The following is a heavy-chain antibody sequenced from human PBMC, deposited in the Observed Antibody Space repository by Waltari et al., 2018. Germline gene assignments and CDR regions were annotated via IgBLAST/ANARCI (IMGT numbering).Heavy chain of an antibody. CDR3: ARDGHSYFYGSWSDY. Sequence: QVQLVESGGGVVQPGKSLTLSCEVSGISVSSYAMHWVRQAPGKGLDWVAVISFDGNNIYFADSVKGRFTINRDNSKNTLSLQMNSLTPEDTAIYYCARDGHSYFYGSWSDYWGQGTLVTVSS. CDR1: GISVSSYA. D-gene: IGHD3-10*01. CDR2: ISFDGNNI. J-gene: IGHJ4*02. V-gene: IGHV3-30*01.